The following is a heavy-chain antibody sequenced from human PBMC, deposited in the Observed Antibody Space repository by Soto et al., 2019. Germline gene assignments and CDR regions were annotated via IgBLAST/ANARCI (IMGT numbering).Heavy chain of an antibody. D-gene: IGHD6-13*01. CDR2: IYYTGTT. J-gene: IGHJ4*02. CDR1: GGSISGYH. CDR3: ARCVADAMFDF. Sequence: SQTLSLTCSVSGGSISGYHWSWLRQSPGKGLEWIGYIYYTGTTNSNPSLKSRVSISLDTSKNQFSLTLRSVTAADTAVYYCARCVADAMFDFWGQGTLVTVSS. V-gene: IGHV4-59*08.